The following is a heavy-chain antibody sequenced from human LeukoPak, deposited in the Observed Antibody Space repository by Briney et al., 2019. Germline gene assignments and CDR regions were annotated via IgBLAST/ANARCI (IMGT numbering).Heavy chain of an antibody. Sequence: GESLKISWKGSGYSFTNYWIGLVRQIPGKGLEWVGIIYPGDSDTRLRPPFQGQVHISANKSIRPADSPRRRPEAPDPAMYYCARHRRAHYYDSSCYYSPDDAFDIWGQGTMVTVSS. J-gene: IGHJ3*02. V-gene: IGHV5-51*01. D-gene: IGHD3-22*01. CDR3: ARHRRAHYYDSSCYYSPDDAFDI. CDR1: GYSFTNYW. CDR2: IYPGDSDT.